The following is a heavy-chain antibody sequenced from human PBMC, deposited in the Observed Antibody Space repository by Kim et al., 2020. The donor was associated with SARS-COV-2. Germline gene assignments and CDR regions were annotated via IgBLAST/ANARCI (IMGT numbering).Heavy chain of an antibody. D-gene: IGHD3-16*01. CDR3: ATQGGPSDY. V-gene: IGHV3-30*03. J-gene: IGHJ4*02. Sequence: RGSLRLSCAASGFTFSSYGMHWVRQAPGKGLEWVAVISYDGSNKYYADSVKGRFTISRDNSKNTLYLQMNSLRAEDTAVYYCATQGGPSDYWGQGTLVTV. CDR1: GFTFSSYG. CDR2: ISYDGSNK.